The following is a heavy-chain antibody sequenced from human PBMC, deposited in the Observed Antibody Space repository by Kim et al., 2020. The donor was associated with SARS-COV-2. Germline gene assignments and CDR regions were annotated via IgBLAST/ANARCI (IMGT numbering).Heavy chain of an antibody. Sequence: GGSLRLSCAASGFTFSSYAMHWVRQAPGKGLEWVAVIWYDGSNKYYADSVKGRFTISRDNSKNTLYLQMNSLRAEDTAVYYCAKSTSSSWLTAYYYYYGMDVWGQGTTVTVSS. D-gene: IGHD6-13*01. CDR3: AKSTSSSWLTAYYYYYGMDV. J-gene: IGHJ6*02. CDR1: GFTFSSYA. V-gene: IGHV3-33*06. CDR2: IWYDGSNK.